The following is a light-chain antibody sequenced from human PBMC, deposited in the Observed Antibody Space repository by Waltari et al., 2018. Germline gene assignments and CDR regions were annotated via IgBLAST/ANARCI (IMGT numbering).Light chain of an antibody. J-gene: IGLJ3*02. Sequence: QSALPQPRSVSGSPGQSVTISCTGTNSDIGAYNYVSWYQQYPGKAPELMIYDVTKRPSGVPDRFSGSKSGNTASLTISGLQAEDEADYYCCSYAGSYTYWVFGGGTKLTVL. CDR2: DVT. V-gene: IGLV2-11*01. CDR1: NSDIGAYNY. CDR3: CSYAGSYTYWV.